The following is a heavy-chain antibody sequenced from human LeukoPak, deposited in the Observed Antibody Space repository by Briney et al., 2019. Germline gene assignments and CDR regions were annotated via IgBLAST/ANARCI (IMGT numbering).Heavy chain of an antibody. Sequence: SETLSLTCTVSGGSISSYYWSWIRQPPGKGLEWIGRVYSGGGTNYNPSLKSRVTISVDTSKNQFSLNLTSVTAADTAVYYCARAIYDFWSGYYSDYWGQGTLVTVSS. J-gene: IGHJ4*02. D-gene: IGHD3-3*01. CDR3: ARAIYDFWSGYYSDY. V-gene: IGHV4-59*08. CDR1: GGSISSYY. CDR2: VYSGGGT.